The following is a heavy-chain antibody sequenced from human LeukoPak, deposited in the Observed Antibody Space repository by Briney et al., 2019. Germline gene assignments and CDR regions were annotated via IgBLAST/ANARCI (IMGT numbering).Heavy chain of an antibody. V-gene: IGHV1-8*01. Sequence: ASVKVSCKASGCTFTSYDINWVRQATGQGLEWMGWMNPNSGNTGYAQKFQGRVTMTRNTSISTAYMELSSLRSEDTAVYYCARVTLRLWFRELLYPTYYYYYMDVWGKGTTVTVSS. CDR1: GCTFTSYD. CDR2: MNPNSGNT. J-gene: IGHJ6*03. CDR3: ARVTLRLWFRELLYPTYYYYYMDV. D-gene: IGHD3-10*01.